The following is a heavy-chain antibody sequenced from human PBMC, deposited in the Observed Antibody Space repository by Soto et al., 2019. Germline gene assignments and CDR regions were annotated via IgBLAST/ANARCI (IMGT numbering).Heavy chain of an antibody. J-gene: IGHJ4*02. CDR1: GGTFSSYA. D-gene: IGHD3-22*01. CDR2: IIPIFGTA. V-gene: IGHV1-69*13. Sequence: GASVKVSCKASGGTFSSYAITWVRQAPGQGLEWMGGIIPIFGTANYAQKFQGRVTITADESTSTAYMELSSLRSEDTAMYYCARGQHHYDSSGYLDYWGQGTLVTVS. CDR3: ARGQHHYDSSGYLDY.